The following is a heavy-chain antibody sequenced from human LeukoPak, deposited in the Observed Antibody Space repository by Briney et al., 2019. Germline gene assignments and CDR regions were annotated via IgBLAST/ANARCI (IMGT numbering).Heavy chain of an antibody. CDR2: TTPIFGSA. CDR1: GGTLSNYA. J-gene: IGHJ3*02. D-gene: IGHD3-22*01. CDR3: AGALFHYDSSGYDMDGFDI. Sequence: ASVKVSCKASGGTLSNYALSWVRQAPGKGLEWMGGTTPIFGSAEYAQNFQGRVTVTTDESTSTAYMEMSSLRSDDTAVYYCAGALFHYDSSGYDMDGFDIWGQGTLVTVSS. V-gene: IGHV1-69*05.